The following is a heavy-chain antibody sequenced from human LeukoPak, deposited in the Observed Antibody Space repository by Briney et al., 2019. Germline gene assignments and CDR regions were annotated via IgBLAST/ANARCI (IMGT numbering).Heavy chain of an antibody. CDR3: AKDGFEVLGVVRYFDY. Sequence: GGTLRLSCAASGFTFSSYGMSWVRQAPGKGLEWVSAISGSGGSTYYADSVKGRFTISRDNSKNTLYLQMNSLRAEDTAVYYCAKDGFEVLGVVRYFDYWGQGTLVTVSS. CDR2: ISGSGGST. CDR1: GFTFSSYG. D-gene: IGHD3-3*01. J-gene: IGHJ4*02. V-gene: IGHV3-23*01.